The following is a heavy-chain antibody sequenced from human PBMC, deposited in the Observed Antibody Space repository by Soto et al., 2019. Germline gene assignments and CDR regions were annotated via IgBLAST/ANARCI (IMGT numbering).Heavy chain of an antibody. CDR1: GFTFSSYG. V-gene: IGHV3-33*01. CDR3: ARDANSNPYYGMDV. CDR2: IWYDGSNK. Sequence: QVQLVESGGGVVQPGRSLRLSCAASGFTFSSYGMHWVRQAPGKGLEWVAVIWYDGSNKYYADSVKGRFTISRDNSKNTLYLQMHSLRAEDTAVYYCARDANSNPYYGMDVWGQGTTVTVSS. D-gene: IGHD4-4*01. J-gene: IGHJ6*02.